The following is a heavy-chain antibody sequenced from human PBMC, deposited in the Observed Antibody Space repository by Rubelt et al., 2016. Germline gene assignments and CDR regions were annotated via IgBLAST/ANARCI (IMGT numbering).Heavy chain of an antibody. Sequence: QVQLVQSGAEVKKPGASVKVSCKASGYTFTSYGISWVRQAPGQGLEWMGLISAYHGNKNYAQKHQGRVTSTTDTSTSTAYMELRSLRSEDTAVYYCARVGALAARKIYYFDYWGQGTLVTVSS. CDR2: ISAYHGNK. J-gene: IGHJ4*02. CDR1: GYTFTSYG. V-gene: IGHV1-18*01. D-gene: IGHD6-6*01. CDR3: ARVGALAARKIYYFDY.